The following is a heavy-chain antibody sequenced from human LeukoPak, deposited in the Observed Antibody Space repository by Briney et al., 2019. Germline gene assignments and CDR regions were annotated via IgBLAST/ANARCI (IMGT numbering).Heavy chain of an antibody. CDR1: GYTFTSYY. Sequence: ASVKVSCKASGYTFTSYYMHWVRQAPGQGLEWMGIINPSGGSTSYAQKFQGRVTMTRDMSTSTVYMELSSLRSEDTAVYYCAREPLTFADYGDAFDIWGQGTMVTVSS. D-gene: IGHD4-17*01. V-gene: IGHV1-46*01. CDR2: INPSGGST. CDR3: AREPLTFADYGDAFDI. J-gene: IGHJ3*02.